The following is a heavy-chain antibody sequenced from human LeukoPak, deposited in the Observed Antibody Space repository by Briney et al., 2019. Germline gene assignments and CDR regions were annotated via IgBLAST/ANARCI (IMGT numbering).Heavy chain of an antibody. CDR2: ISGTGGST. D-gene: IGHD6-19*01. Sequence: GGSLRLPCAASGFTFSNYAMNWVRQAPGKGLEWVSAISGTGGSTYYADSVKGRFTISRDNSKNTLYLQMNSLRAEDTAVYYCTRLQIAVAGPNWFDPWGQGTLVTVSS. CDR3: TRLQIAVAGPNWFDP. CDR1: GFTFSNYA. J-gene: IGHJ5*02. V-gene: IGHV3-23*01.